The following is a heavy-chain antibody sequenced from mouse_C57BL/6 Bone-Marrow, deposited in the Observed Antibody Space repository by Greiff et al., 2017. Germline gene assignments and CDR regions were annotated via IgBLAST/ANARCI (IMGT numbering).Heavy chain of an antibody. D-gene: IGHD1-1*01. CDR1: GYTFTSYG. V-gene: IGHV1-81*01. Sequence: QVHVKQSGAELARPGASVKLSCKASGYTFTSYGISWVKQRTGQGLEWIGEIYPRSGNTYYNEKFKGKATLTADKSSSTAYMELRSLTSEDSAIYFCARDPFITTVVATNYYAMDYWGQGTSVTVSS. J-gene: IGHJ4*01. CDR2: IYPRSGNT. CDR3: ARDPFITTVVATNYYAMDY.